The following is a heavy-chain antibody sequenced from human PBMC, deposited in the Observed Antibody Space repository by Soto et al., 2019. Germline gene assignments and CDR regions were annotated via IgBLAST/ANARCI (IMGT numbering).Heavy chain of an antibody. CDR2: ISSSSSYI. D-gene: IGHD3-16*01. CDR3: ARDAFGYDLDY. Sequence: VGSLRLSFAASGFTFSSYSMNWVRQAPGKGLEWVSSISSSSSYIYYADSVKGRFTISRDNAKNSLYLQMNSLRAEDTAVYYCARDAFGYDLDYWGQGTLVTVSS. J-gene: IGHJ4*02. V-gene: IGHV3-21*01. CDR1: GFTFSSYS.